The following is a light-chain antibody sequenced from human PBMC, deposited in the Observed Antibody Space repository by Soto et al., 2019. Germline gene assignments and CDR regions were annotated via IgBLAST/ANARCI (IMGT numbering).Light chain of an antibody. Sequence: IVMAQSAATLSVKKRERATLSCRASQNIRRSLAWYQQRPGQPPRLLIYNSYTRATGVAARFSGSGSGTDFTLTISSLQVEDFAVYFCQQYENWPLVTFGGVSKADIK. CDR2: NSY. J-gene: IGKJ4*01. CDR1: QNIRRS. V-gene: IGKV3-15*01. CDR3: QQYENWPLVT.